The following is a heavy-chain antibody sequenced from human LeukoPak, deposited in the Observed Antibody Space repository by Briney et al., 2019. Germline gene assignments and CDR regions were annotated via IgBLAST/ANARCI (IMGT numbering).Heavy chain of an antibody. Sequence: GGSLRLSCAASGFTFRSYNMNWVRQAPGKGLEGVSFISSSSNYIYYADSVKGRFTISRDSAKNSLYLQMNSLRAEDTAVYYCAREASNNWNVPANYFDYWGQGTLVSVSS. D-gene: IGHD1-20*01. CDR2: ISSSSNYI. CDR1: GFTFRSYN. V-gene: IGHV3-21*01. CDR3: AREASNNWNVPANYFDY. J-gene: IGHJ4*02.